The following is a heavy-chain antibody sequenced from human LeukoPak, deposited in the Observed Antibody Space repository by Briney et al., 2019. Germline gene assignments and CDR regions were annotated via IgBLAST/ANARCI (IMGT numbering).Heavy chain of an antibody. D-gene: IGHD3-9*01. V-gene: IGHV4-34*01. Sequence: SETLSLTCAVYGGSFSGYSWNWIRQPPGKGLDWIGEVNHSGSTNYNPSLKGRVTISVDTSKNQFSLKLSSVTAADTAVYYCVRHSRTYYDILTGPYGGSFDYWGQRTLVTVSS. CDR3: VRHSRTYYDILTGPYGGSFDY. J-gene: IGHJ4*02. CDR1: GGSFSGYS. CDR2: VNHSGST.